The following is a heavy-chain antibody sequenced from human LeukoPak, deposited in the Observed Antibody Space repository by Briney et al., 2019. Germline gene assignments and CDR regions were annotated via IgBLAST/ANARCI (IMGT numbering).Heavy chain of an antibody. D-gene: IGHD4-23*01. CDR3: ARGGTAVIAPYAFDI. J-gene: IGHJ3*02. CDR1: GGSISGYY. Sequence: PSETLSLTCTVSGGSISGYYETWLRQPTGKGLKGMGYIYYSGSTNCNPSVKSRVAMSVDTSKKQFSLKLSSLTAADTAVYYCARGGTAVIAPYAFDIWGQGTMVTVSS. V-gene: IGHV4-59*01. CDR2: IYYSGST.